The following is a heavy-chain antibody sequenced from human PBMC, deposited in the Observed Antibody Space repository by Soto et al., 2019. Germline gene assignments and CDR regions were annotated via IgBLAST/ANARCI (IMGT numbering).Heavy chain of an antibody. CDR3: AEDGRIVGAGSGVYFYGMDV. D-gene: IGHD1-26*01. J-gene: IGHJ6*02. CDR2: ISAYNGNT. Sequence: GASVNVSCKASGYTFTRYGISLVRQAPGQGLEWMGWISAYNGNTNYAQKLQGRVTMTTDTSKSPACMEPRSLRSDDTAVDHCAEDGRIVGAGSGVYFYGMDVWGQGATVTGLL. CDR1: GYTFTRYG. V-gene: IGHV1-18*04.